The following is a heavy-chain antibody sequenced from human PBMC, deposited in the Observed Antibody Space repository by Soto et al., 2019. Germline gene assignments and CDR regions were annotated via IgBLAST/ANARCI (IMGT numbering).Heavy chain of an antibody. CDR3: ARSHYFDSGTYACDV. V-gene: IGHV3-74*01. D-gene: IGHD3-10*01. Sequence: GGSLRLSCSASGFTFSTHWIHWVRQAPGKGLVWLSHINSGWSTTNYADSVKGRFTISRDNGKNTLYLQMNSLRDEDTAVYFCARSHYFDSGTYACDVWGQGTLVTV. CDR1: GFTFSTHW. J-gene: IGHJ3*01. CDR2: INSGWSTT.